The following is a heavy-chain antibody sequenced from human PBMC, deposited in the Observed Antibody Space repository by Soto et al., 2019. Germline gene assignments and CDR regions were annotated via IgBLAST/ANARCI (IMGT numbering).Heavy chain of an antibody. CDR3: DYFWGPVTAAVDDY. J-gene: IGHJ4*02. CDR1: GFTFSNFG. V-gene: IGHV3-30*03. D-gene: IGHD3-16*01. Sequence: QVQLVESGGGVVQPGRSLRLSCAASGFTFSNFGMHWVRQAPGKGLEWVASISYDGNIKYSADSVKGRFTISRDNSKNTLYLQMISLRSEDTAVYYCDYFWGPVTAAVDDYWGQGTLVTVSS. CDR2: ISYDGNIK.